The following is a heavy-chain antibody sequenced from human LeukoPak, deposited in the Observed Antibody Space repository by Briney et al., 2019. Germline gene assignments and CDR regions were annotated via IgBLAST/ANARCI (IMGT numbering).Heavy chain of an antibody. D-gene: IGHD3-22*01. V-gene: IGHV1-46*01. CDR1: GYTFTSYY. CDR3: ARDRARYYYDSSGPYYFDY. Sequence: ASVKVSCKASGYTFTSYYMHWVRQAPGQGLEWMEIINPSGGSTSYAQKFQGRVTMTRDTSTSTVYMELSSLRSEDTAVYYCARDRARYYYDSSGPYYFDYWGQGTLVTVSS. CDR2: INPSGGST. J-gene: IGHJ4*02.